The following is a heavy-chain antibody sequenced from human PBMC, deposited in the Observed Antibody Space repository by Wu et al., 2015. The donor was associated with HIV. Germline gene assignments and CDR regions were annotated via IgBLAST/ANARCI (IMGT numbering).Heavy chain of an antibody. CDR2: INPNSGGT. D-gene: IGHD5-24*01. V-gene: IGHV1-2*02. Sequence: QVQLVQSGAEVKKPGASVKVSCKASGYTFTCYYMHWVRQAPGQGLEWMGWINPNSGGTNYAQKFQGRVTMTRDTSISTAYMELSRLRSDDTAVYYCARGGWLQSVVARESFDYWGQGTLVTVSS. CDR1: GYTFTCYY. CDR3: ARGGWLQSVVARESFDY. J-gene: IGHJ4*02.